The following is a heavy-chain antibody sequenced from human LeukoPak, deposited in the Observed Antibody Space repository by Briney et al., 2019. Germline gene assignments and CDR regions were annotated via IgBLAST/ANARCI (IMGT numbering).Heavy chain of an antibody. Sequence: ASVKVSCKASASTLSTYAIHWVRQAPGQRLEWMGWINAGNGNTKYSQEFQDRVTITRDTSASTAYMELSSLRSEDMAVYYCARARYETRIWPKSRYDYYHYMDVWGKGTTVTVSS. CDR2: INAGNGNT. J-gene: IGHJ6*03. CDR1: ASTLSTYA. D-gene: IGHD3-3*01. V-gene: IGHV1-3*03. CDR3: ARARYETRIWPKSRYDYYHYMDV.